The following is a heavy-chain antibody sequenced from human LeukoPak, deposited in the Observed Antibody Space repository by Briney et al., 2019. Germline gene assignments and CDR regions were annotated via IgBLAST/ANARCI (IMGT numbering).Heavy chain of an antibody. CDR3: ARDLASRGSYLFDP. D-gene: IGHD1-26*01. CDR1: GFTFSSYA. CDR2: ISINDCTI. V-gene: IGHV3-48*04. Sequence: PGGSLRLSCAASGFTFSSYAMSWVRQAPGRGLEGVSYISINDCTIYFADSVKGRFTISRDNAKKSLYLQMDSLRAEDTAVYYCARDLASRGSYLFDPWGQGTLVTVSS. J-gene: IGHJ5*02.